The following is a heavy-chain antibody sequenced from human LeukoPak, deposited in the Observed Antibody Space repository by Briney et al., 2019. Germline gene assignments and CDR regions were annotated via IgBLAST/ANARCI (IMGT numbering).Heavy chain of an antibody. Sequence: SETLSLTCTVSGGSISSYYWSWIRQPPGKGLEWIRYIYYSGSTNYNPSLKSRVTISVDASKNQFSLKLSSVTAADTAVYYCARVRPLYSSSWFGPFGMDVWGQGTTVTVSS. J-gene: IGHJ6*02. CDR1: GGSISSYY. CDR3: ARVRPLYSSSWFGPFGMDV. CDR2: IYYSGST. D-gene: IGHD6-13*01. V-gene: IGHV4-59*01.